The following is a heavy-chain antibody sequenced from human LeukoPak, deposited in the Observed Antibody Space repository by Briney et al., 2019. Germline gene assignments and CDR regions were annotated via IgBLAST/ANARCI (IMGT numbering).Heavy chain of an antibody. D-gene: IGHD2/OR15-2a*01. CDR1: GGSISSDH. J-gene: IGHJ3*02. V-gene: IGHV4-59*01. CDR3: ARKNDFEI. CDR2: IYYSGRT. Sequence: PSETLSFTCSVSGGSISSDHWNWIRQTPGKGLEWIGRIYYSGRTYYNPSLKSRVTISVDMSKSQFSLRLTSVTAADTAVYYCARKNDFEIWGQGTLVTVSS.